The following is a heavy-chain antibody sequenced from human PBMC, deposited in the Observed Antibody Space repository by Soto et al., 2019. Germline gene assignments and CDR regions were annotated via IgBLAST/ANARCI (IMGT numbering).Heavy chain of an antibody. V-gene: IGHV4-39*01. D-gene: IGHD6-13*01. J-gene: IGHJ6*02. CDR1: GGSISSSSYY. CDR2: IYYSGST. Sequence: SETLSLTCTVSGGSISSSSYYWGWIRQPPGKGLEWIGSIYYSGSTYYNPSLKSRVTISVDTSKNQFSLKLSSVTAADTAVYYCAIKYSSSWYELGYYYYGMDVWGQGTTVTVSS. CDR3: AIKYSSSWYELGYYYYGMDV.